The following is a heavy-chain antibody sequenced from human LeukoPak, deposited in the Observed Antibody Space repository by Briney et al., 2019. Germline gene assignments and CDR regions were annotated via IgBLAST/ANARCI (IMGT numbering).Heavy chain of an antibody. CDR1: GGSISSDY. Sequence: SETLSLTCSVSGGSISSDYGSWIRQPPEKGLEWIGYNLYSGSTNYNPSLKSRLTISLDTSKNQFSLKLSSVTAADTAVYYCAREYCTRTTCYFDYWGQGTLVTVSS. D-gene: IGHD2-2*01. CDR2: NLYSGST. CDR3: AREYCTRTTCYFDY. V-gene: IGHV4-59*01. J-gene: IGHJ4*02.